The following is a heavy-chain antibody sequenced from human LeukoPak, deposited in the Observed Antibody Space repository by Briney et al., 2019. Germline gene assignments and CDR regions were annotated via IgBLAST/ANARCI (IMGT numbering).Heavy chain of an antibody. V-gene: IGHV1-2*02. CDR1: GYTFTGYY. J-gene: IGHJ4*02. CDR3: ARAPGSGSYPFDY. CDR2: INPNSGGT. Sequence: GASVKVSCKASGYTFTGYYMHWVRQAPGQGLEWMGWINPNSGGTNYAQKFQGRVTMTRDTSISTAYMELSGLRSDDTAVYYCARAPGSGSYPFDYWGQGTLVTVSS. D-gene: IGHD3-10*01.